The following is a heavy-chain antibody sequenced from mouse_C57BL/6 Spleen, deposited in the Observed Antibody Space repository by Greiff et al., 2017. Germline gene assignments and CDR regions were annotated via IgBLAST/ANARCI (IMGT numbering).Heavy chain of an antibody. V-gene: IGHV1-64*01. CDR1: GYTFTSYW. D-gene: IGHD4-1*01. CDR2: IHPNSGST. CDR3: AREDGTRFAY. J-gene: IGHJ3*01. Sequence: QVQLQQSGAELVKPGASVKLSCKASGYTFTSYWMHWVKQRPGQGLEWIGIIHPNSGSTNYNEKFKSKATLTVDKSSSTAYMQLSSLTSEDSAVYYCAREDGTRFAYWGQGTLVTVSA.